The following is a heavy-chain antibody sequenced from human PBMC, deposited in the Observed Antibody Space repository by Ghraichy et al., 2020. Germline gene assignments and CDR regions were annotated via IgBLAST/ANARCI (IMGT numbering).Heavy chain of an antibody. CDR2: IFSNDEK. Sequence: SGPTLVKPTETLTLTCTVSGFSLSNARMGVSWIRQPPGKALEWLAHIFSNDEKSYSTSLKSRLTISKDTSKSQVVLTMTNMDPVDTATYYCARSLPGGGYDLYQAFDIWGQGTMVTVSS. D-gene: IGHD5-12*01. V-gene: IGHV2-26*01. CDR3: ARSLPGGGYDLYQAFDI. CDR1: GFSLSNARMG. J-gene: IGHJ3*02.